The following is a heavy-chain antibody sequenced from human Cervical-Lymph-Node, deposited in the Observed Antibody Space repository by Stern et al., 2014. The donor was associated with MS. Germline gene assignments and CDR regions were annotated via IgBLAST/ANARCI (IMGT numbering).Heavy chain of an antibody. J-gene: IGHJ3*02. CDR3: ARDGYYDSSVYDAFDI. V-gene: IGHV3-30-3*01. CDR2: LSYDGSNK. D-gene: IGHD3-22*01. Sequence: VQLVESGGGVVQPGRSLRLSCAASGFTFSSYAMHWVRQAPGKGLEWVAVLSYDGSNKYYADSVKGRFTISRDNSKNTLYLQMNSLKAEDTAVYYGARDGYYDSSVYDAFDIWGQGTMVTVSS. CDR1: GFTFSSYA.